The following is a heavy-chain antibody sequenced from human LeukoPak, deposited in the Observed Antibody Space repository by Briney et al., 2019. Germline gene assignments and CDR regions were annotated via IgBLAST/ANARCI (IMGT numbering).Heavy chain of an antibody. D-gene: IGHD6-13*01. V-gene: IGHV4-59*08. CDR1: GGSISSYY. J-gene: IGHJ4*02. CDR3: ARHIKDTAACDS. CDR2: IYYSGST. Sequence: SETLSLTCTVSGGSISSYYWSWIRQPPGKGLEWIGYIYYSGSTNYNPSLKSRVTISVDTSKNQFSLKLSSVTAADTALYYCARHIKDTAACDSWGQGTLVTVSS.